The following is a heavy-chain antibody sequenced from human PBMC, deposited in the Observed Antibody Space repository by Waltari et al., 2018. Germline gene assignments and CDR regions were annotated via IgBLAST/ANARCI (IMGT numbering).Heavy chain of an antibody. Sequence: QVQLQESGPGLVKPSETLSLTCTVSGGSISSYYWSWLRQPAGKGLEWIGRIYTSGSTNYNPSLKSRVTMSVDTSKNQFSLKLSSVTAADTAVYYCARGLVTIDYYYYYMDVWGKGTTVTVSS. CDR3: ARGLVTIDYYYYYMDV. CDR2: IYTSGST. J-gene: IGHJ6*03. V-gene: IGHV4-4*07. CDR1: GGSISSYY. D-gene: IGHD4-4*01.